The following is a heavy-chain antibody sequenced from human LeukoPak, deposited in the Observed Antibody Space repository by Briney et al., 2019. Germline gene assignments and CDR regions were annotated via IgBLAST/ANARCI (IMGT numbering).Heavy chain of an antibody. J-gene: IGHJ4*02. D-gene: IGHD6-19*01. CDR2: INHSGST. CDR3: ARGRYSSGWYYFDY. Sequence: PSETPSLTCAVYGGSFSGYYWSWIRQPPGKGLEWIGEINHSGSTNYNPSLKSRVTISVDTSKNQFSLKLSSVTAADTAVYYCARGRYSSGWYYFDYWGQGTLVTVSS. V-gene: IGHV4-34*01. CDR1: GGSFSGYY.